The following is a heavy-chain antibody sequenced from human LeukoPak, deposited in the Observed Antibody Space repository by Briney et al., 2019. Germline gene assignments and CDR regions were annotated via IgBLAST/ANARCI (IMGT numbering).Heavy chain of an antibody. J-gene: IGHJ3*02. CDR3: ARHRSGWYKDAFDI. CDR1: GGSISGSSYY. V-gene: IGHV4-39*01. Sequence: PSETLSLTCTVSGGSISGSSYYWGWIRQPPGKGLEWIGSIYYSGSTYYNPSLKSRVTISVDTSKNQFSLKLSSVTAADTAVYYCARHRSGWYKDAFDIWGQGTMVTVSS. D-gene: IGHD6-19*01. CDR2: IYYSGST.